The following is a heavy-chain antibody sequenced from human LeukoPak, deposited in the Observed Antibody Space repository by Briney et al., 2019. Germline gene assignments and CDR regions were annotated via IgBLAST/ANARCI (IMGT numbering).Heavy chain of an antibody. CDR2: INPNSGGT. CDR3: ARSEVLRYFDWLARFDY. Sequence: GASVKVSCKASGYTFTGYYMHWVRQAPGQGLEWMGWINPNSGGTNYAQKFQGRVTMTRDTSISTAYMELSRLRSDDTAVYYCARSEVLRYFDWLARFDYWGQGTLVTVSS. V-gene: IGHV1-2*02. J-gene: IGHJ4*02. D-gene: IGHD3-9*01. CDR1: GYTFTGYY.